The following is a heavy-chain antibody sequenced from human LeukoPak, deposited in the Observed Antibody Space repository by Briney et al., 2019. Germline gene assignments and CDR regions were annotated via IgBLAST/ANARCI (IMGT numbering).Heavy chain of an antibody. J-gene: IGHJ4*02. V-gene: IGHV3-53*01. CDR1: GFTVSSNY. CDR2: IYSGGST. D-gene: IGHD5-18*01. CDR3: ASQRGYTYGYVDN. Sequence: GGSLRLSCAASGFTVSSNYMSWVRQAPGKGLEWVSVIYSGGSTYYADSVKGRFTISRDNSKNTLYLQMNSLRAEDTAVYYCASQRGYTYGYVDNWGQGTLVTVSS.